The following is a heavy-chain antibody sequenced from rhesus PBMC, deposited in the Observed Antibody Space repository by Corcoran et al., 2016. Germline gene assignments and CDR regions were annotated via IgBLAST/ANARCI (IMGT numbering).Heavy chain of an antibody. V-gene: IGHV4-122*02. D-gene: IGHD6-31*01. J-gene: IGHJ4*01. CDR2: ISYSGST. CDR1: GGPISRSHYY. CDR3: ARRFTSGWFDY. Sequence: QGQLQESGPGLVKPSETLYLTCAVSGGPISRSHYYGIWTPQAPGKGLEWMGYISYSGSTRSHPSLKSRVTISRDTSKNQFSLKVNSVTAADTAMYYCARRFTSGWFDYWGQGVLVTVSS.